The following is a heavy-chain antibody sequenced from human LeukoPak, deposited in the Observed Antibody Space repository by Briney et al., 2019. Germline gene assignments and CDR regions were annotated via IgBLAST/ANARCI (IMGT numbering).Heavy chain of an antibody. J-gene: IGHJ4*02. CDR2: IYSGGST. CDR1: GFTVSSNY. CDR3: AREPLREYYDSTQNPPDFDY. D-gene: IGHD3-22*01. Sequence: GGSLRLSCAASGFTVSSNYMSWVRQAPGKGLEWVSVIYSGGSTYYADSVKGRFTISRDNSKNTLYLQMNSLRAEDTAVYYCAREPLREYYDSTQNPPDFDYWGQGTLVTVSS. V-gene: IGHV3-66*01.